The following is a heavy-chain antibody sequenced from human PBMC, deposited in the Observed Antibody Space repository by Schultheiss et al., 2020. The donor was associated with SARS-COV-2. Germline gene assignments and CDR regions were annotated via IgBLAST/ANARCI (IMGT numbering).Heavy chain of an antibody. Sequence: GESLKISCAASGFTFSSYGMHWVRQAPGKGLEWVAVISYDGSNKYYADSVKGRFTISRDNAKNSLYLQMNSLRAEDTAVYYCAKEDVEGGDDYWGQGTLVTVSS. J-gene: IGHJ4*02. CDR2: ISYDGSNK. D-gene: IGHD1-26*01. CDR3: AKEDVEGGDDY. V-gene: IGHV3-30*18. CDR1: GFTFSSYG.